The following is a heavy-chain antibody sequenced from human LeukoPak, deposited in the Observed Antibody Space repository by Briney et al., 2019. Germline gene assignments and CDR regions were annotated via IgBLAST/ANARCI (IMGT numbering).Heavy chain of an antibody. J-gene: IGHJ4*02. D-gene: IGHD3-10*01. V-gene: IGHV4-59*01. Sequence: PSETLSLTCTVSDGSITNYDWSWVRQPPGKGLEFIGHVHYSGTANYNPSLRSRVTISVDTSKNQFSLKLSSVTAADTAVYYCARESATMVRGVINTYYFDYWGQGTLVTVSS. CDR2: VHYSGTA. CDR1: DGSITNYD. CDR3: ARESATMVRGVINTYYFDY.